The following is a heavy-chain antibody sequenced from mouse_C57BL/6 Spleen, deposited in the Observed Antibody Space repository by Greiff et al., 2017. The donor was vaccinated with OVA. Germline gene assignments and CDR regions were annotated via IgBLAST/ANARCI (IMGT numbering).Heavy chain of an antibody. CDR2: IWSGGST. J-gene: IGHJ1*03. CDR1: GFSLTSYG. CDR3: ASPYYYGSSYEWYFDV. D-gene: IGHD1-1*01. V-gene: IGHV2-2*01. Sequence: VKVVESGPGLVQPSQSLSITCTVSGFSLTSYGVHWVRQSPGKGLEWLGVIWSGGSTDYNAAFISRLSISKDNSKSQVFFKMNSLQADDTAIYYCASPYYYGSSYEWYFDVWGTGTTVTVSS.